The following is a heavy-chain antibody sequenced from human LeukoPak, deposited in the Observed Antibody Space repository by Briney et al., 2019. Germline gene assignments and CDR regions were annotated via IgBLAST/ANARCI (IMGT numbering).Heavy chain of an antibody. J-gene: IGHJ4*02. Sequence: SETLSLTCAVYGGSVIGYYWSWIRQPPEKGLEWIGEISHRGRTHYTPSLQSRVTMSVDTSKNQFALNLNSVTAADTAVYYCARVPVRFLEPFDYWGQGILVTVSS. CDR3: ARVPVRFLEPFDY. V-gene: IGHV4-34*01. CDR1: GGSVIGYY. D-gene: IGHD3-3*01. CDR2: ISHRGRT.